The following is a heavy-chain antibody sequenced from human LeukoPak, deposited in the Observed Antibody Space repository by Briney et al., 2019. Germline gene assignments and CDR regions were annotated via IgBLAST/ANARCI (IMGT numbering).Heavy chain of an antibody. V-gene: IGHV1-2*02. J-gene: IGHJ4*02. D-gene: IGHD4-17*01. CDR3: AREPNYGYFDY. CDR1: GYTFTDFY. CDR2: INPNSGGT. Sequence: GASVKVSCRVSGYTFTDFYMHWVRQAPGQGLEWMGWINPNSGGTHYAQKFQGRVTMTRDTSINTAYMELSGLRSDDTAVYYCAREPNYGYFDYWGQGALVTVSS.